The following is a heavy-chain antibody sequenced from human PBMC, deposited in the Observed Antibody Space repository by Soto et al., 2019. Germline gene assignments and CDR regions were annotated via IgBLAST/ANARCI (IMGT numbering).Heavy chain of an antibody. CDR3: ARQGGGVADY. CDR1: GGSIYNSGYY. CDR2: IYYSGST. J-gene: IGHJ4*02. V-gene: IGHV4-39*01. Sequence: QLQLQESGPGLVKPSQTLSLTCTVSGGSIYNSGYYWAWIRQPPGKGLEWIGAIYYSGSTYYNPALKSRVPISGDPSKHQFSLKMNSGTAADTAVYYCARQGGGVADYWGQGTLVTVSS. D-gene: IGHD2-15*01.